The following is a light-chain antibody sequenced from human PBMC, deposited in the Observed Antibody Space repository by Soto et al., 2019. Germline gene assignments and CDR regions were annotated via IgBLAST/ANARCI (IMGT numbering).Light chain of an antibody. CDR1: SSDVGAYAY. CDR2: DVN. V-gene: IGLV2-14*03. Sequence: QSALTQPASVSGSPRQSITISCTGTSSDVGAYAYVSWYQQHPGKAPKLMIYDVNIPPSGVSNRFAGSKSGNTASLTISGLQAEDEADYYCSSYTTSDTLVFGGGTKLTVL. J-gene: IGLJ2*01. CDR3: SSYTTSDTLV.